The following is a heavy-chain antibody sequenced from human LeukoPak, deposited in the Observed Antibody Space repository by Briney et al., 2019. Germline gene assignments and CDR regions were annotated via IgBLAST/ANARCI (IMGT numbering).Heavy chain of an antibody. D-gene: IGHD3-10*01. CDR3: AKDLTTMVRGKLDY. V-gene: IGHV3-23*01. CDR1: GFTFSSYA. J-gene: IGHJ4*02. CDR2: VSSSGGTT. Sequence: GGSLRLSCAVSGFTFSSYAMSWVRQAPGKGLEWVSGVSSSGGTTYYADSVKGRFTISRDNSKNTLYLQMNSLRVEDTAIYYCAKDLTTMVRGKLDYWGQGTLVTVSS.